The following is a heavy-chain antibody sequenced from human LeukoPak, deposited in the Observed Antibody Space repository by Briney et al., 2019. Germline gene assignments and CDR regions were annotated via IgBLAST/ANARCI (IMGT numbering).Heavy chain of an antibody. CDR1: GGSISSGGYS. D-gene: IGHD1-26*01. Sequence: TSQTLSLTCAVSGGSISSGGYSWSWIRQPPGKGLEWIGEINHSGSTNYNPSLKSRVTISVDTSKNQFSLKLSSVTAADTAVYYCARMARESGSYSPFDYWGQGTLVTVSS. V-gene: IGHV4-30-2*01. J-gene: IGHJ4*02. CDR3: ARMARESGSYSPFDY. CDR2: INHSGST.